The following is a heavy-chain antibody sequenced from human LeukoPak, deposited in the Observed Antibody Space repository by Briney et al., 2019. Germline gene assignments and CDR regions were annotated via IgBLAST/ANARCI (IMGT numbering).Heavy chain of an antibody. CDR1: GYSITSSSW. J-gene: IGHJ4*02. Sequence: SDTLSLTCAVSGYSITSSSWWGWIRQPPGKGLEWIGYIYHSGTTYYNPSLQSRVIMSVDTSKNQFSLKLSSVTAVDTAVYYCARKENVYYYFDYWGQGTLVTVSS. CDR2: IYHSGTT. D-gene: IGHD3-10*01. V-gene: IGHV4-28*01. CDR3: ARKENVYYYFDY.